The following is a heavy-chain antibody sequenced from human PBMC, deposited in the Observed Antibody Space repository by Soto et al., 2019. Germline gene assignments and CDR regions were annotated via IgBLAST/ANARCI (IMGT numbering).Heavy chain of an antibody. V-gene: IGHV1-18*01. CDR3: ARGYSSGWYEGVYYYYGMDV. CDR2: ISAYNGNT. CDR1: GYTFTSYG. Sequence: QVQLVQSGAEVMKPGASVKVSCKASGYTFTSYGISWVRQAPGQGLEWMGWISAYNGNTNYAQKLQGRVTMTTDTSTSTAYMELRSLRSDDTAVYYCARGYSSGWYEGVYYYYGMDVWGQGTTVTVSS. J-gene: IGHJ6*02. D-gene: IGHD6-19*01.